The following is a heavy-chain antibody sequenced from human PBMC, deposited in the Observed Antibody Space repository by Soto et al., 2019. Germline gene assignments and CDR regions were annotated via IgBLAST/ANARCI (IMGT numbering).Heavy chain of an antibody. J-gene: IGHJ4*02. V-gene: IGHV3-23*01. CDR1: RFTFRSYA. Sequence: EVQLLESGGGLVQPGGSLRLSCAASRFTFRSYAMSWVRQAPGKGREWVSSISGSGGSTYYADSVKGRFTISRDNSKNTLYLQVNSLRAEDTGGYYCAKGRGTPYYLDYWGQGTLVTVSS. CDR3: AKGRGTPYYLDY. CDR2: ISGSGGST.